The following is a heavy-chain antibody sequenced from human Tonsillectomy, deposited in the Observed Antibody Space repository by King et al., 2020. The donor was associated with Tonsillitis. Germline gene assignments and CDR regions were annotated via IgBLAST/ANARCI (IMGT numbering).Heavy chain of an antibody. CDR2: INHSGST. Sequence: VQLQQWGAGLLKPSETLSLTCAVYGGSFSGYYWSWIRPPPGKGLEWIGEINHSGSTNYNPSLKSRVTISVDTSKNQFSLKLSSVTAADTAVYYCARVEYSISLIDYWGQGTLVTVSS. D-gene: IGHD3-3*02. J-gene: IGHJ4*02. CDR1: GGSFSGYY. CDR3: ARVEYSISLIDY. V-gene: IGHV4-34*01.